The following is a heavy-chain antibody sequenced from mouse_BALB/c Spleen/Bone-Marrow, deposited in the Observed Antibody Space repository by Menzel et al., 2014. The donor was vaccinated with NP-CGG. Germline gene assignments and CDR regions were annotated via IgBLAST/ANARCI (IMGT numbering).Heavy chain of an antibody. CDR2: ISSGSSTI. V-gene: IGHV5-17*02. D-gene: IGHD4-1*01. CDR1: GFTFSSFG. CDR3: TRGGNWGDFDY. J-gene: IGHJ2*01. Sequence: EVKLVESGGGLVQPGGSRKLSCAASGFTFSSFGMHWVRQAPEKGLEWVAYISSGSSTIFYADTVKGRFTVSRDNPKNTLFLQMTSLRSEDTAMYYCTRGGNWGDFDYWGQGTTLTVSS.